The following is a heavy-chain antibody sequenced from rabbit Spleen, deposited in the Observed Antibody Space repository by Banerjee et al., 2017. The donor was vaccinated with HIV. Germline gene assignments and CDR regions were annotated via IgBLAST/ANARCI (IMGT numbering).Heavy chain of an antibody. V-gene: IGHV1S45*01. Sequence: EQLEESGGGLVKPEGSLTLTCKASGVSFSDKDVMCWVRQAPGKGLEWIACINIVTGKDVYATWAKGRFIMSRTSSTTVTLQMTSLTAADTATYFCARSVSSYQYGMDLWGPGTLVTVS. D-gene: IGHD8-1*01. CDR1: GVSFSDKDV. CDR2: INIVTGKD. CDR3: ARSVSSYQYGMDL. J-gene: IGHJ6*01.